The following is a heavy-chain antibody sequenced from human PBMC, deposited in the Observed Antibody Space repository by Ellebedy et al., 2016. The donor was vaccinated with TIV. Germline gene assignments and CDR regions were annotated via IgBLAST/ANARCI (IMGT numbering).Heavy chain of an antibody. D-gene: IGHD1-14*01. CDR3: ARDLNPPMYYFDY. J-gene: IGHJ4*02. CDR2: IYHSEST. CDR1: GYSISSGYY. V-gene: IGHV4-38-2*02. Sequence: MPSETLSLTCTVSGYSISSGYYWAWLRQPPGKGLEWIGNIYHSESTYYNPSLKSRVTISVDTSKNQFSLRLSSVTAADTAVYCCARDLNPPMYYFDYWGQGALVTVSS.